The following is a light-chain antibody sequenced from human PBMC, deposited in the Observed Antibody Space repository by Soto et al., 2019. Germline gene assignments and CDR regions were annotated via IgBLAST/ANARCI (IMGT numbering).Light chain of an antibody. J-gene: IGKJ5*01. V-gene: IGKV1-39*01. CDR3: QQTYTTPEIT. CDR2: GAS. CDR1: QGIRHD. Sequence: IQMTQSAASLSSSAGDRLTLTCLTSQGIRHDLSWYQLKPGKAPNLLLYGASYLKSGVPTRFSGSGSGTDLTLTISSLQTEDFAIYYCQQTYTTPEITFGQGTGLEI.